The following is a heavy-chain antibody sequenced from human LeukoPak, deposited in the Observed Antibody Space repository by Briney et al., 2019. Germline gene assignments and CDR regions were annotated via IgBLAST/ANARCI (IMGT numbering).Heavy chain of an antibody. CDR2: INPNSGGT. D-gene: IGHD3-3*01. Sequence: GASVKVSCKASGYTFTGYYMHWVRQAPGQGLEWMGWINPNSGGTNYAQKFQGRVTMTRDTSISTAYMELSRLRSDDTAVYYCARDFYTSITTFGVVMVGCWFDPWGQGTLVTVSS. V-gene: IGHV1-2*02. J-gene: IGHJ5*02. CDR3: ARDFYTSITTFGVVMVGCWFDP. CDR1: GYTFTGYY.